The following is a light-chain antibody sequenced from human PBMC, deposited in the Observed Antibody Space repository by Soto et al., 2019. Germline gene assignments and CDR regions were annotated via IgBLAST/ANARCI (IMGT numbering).Light chain of an antibody. CDR2: GAS. J-gene: IGKJ2*01. V-gene: IGKV3-20*01. CDR1: QSVSSSY. CDR3: QQYGSSPEYT. Sequence: EIVLTQSPGTLSLSPGERATLSCRASQSVSSSYLAWYQQKPGQAPRLLIYGASSRATGIPDRFSGSGSGTDFTLTISRPEPEDFAVYYCQQYGSSPEYTFGQGTKLEIK.